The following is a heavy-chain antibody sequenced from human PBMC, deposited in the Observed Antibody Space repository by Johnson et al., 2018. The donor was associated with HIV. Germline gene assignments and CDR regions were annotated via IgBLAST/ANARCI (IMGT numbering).Heavy chain of an antibody. CDR2: IKSKTDGGTT. CDR1: EFTFSDYY. Sequence: VQVLESGGGLVKPGGSLRLSCAASEFTFSDYYMSWIRQALGKGLEWVGRIKSKTDGGTTDYAAPVKGRFTISRDDSKNTLYLQMNSLKTEDTAVYYCTTAVDGAPDAFDIWGQGTMVTVSS. D-gene: IGHD4-17*01. CDR3: TTAVDGAPDAFDI. J-gene: IGHJ3*02. V-gene: IGHV3-15*01.